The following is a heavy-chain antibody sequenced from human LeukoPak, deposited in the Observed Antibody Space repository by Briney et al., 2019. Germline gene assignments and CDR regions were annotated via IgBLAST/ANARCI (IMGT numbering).Heavy chain of an antibody. V-gene: IGHV4-34*01. CDR1: GGSFSGYY. D-gene: IGHD6-19*01. CDR2: INHSGST. Sequence: PSETLSLTCAVYGGSFSGYYWSWIRQPPGKGLEWIGEINHSGSTNYNPSLKSRVTISVDTSKNQFSLKLSSVTAADTAVYYCARTYSSGWRTYYYYGMDVWGQGTTVTVSS. CDR3: ARTYSSGWRTYYYYGMDV. J-gene: IGHJ6*02.